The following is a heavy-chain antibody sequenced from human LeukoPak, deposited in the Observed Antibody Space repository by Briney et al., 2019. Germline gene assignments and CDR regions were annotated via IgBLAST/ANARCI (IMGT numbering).Heavy chain of an antibody. CDR2: INPNSGGT. Sequence: ASVKVSCKASGYTFTGYYMHWVRQAPGQGLEWMGWINPNSGGTNYAQKFQGRVTMTRDTSISTAYMELSRLRSDDTAAYYCARVLVAYCGGDCYAPFDYWGQGTLVTVSS. D-gene: IGHD2-21*02. CDR1: GYTFTGYY. CDR3: ARVLVAYCGGDCYAPFDY. V-gene: IGHV1-2*02. J-gene: IGHJ4*02.